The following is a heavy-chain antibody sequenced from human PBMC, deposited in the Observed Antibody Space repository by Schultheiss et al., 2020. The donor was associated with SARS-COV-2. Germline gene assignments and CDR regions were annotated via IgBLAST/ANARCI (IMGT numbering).Heavy chain of an antibody. D-gene: IGHD2-2*01. CDR3: AVGTTSCYHTGSCGGDY. CDR1: GGTFSSYA. V-gene: IGHV1-69*17. CDR2: IIPIFGIA. J-gene: IGHJ4*02. Sequence: KISCKASGGTFSSYAISWVRQAPGQGLEWMGGIIPIFGIANYAQKFQGRVTITADKSTSTAYMELSSLRSEDTAVYYCAVGTTSCYHTGSCGGDYWGQGTLVTVSS.